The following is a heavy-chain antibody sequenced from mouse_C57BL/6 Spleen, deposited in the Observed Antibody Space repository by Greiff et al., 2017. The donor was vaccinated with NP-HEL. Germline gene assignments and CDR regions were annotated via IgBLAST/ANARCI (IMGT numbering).Heavy chain of an antibody. D-gene: IGHD1-1*01. V-gene: IGHV2-2*02. CDR1: GFSLTSYG. CDR2: IWSGGST. Sequence: VQLVESGPGLVQPSQSLSITCTVSGFSLTSYGVHWVRQSPGKGLEWLGVIWSGGSTDYYAAFISSLSTSKDNSTSHAFFKMNSLQANDTAIYYCARNSLYYGSSYGYYAMDYWGQGTSVTVSS. J-gene: IGHJ4*01. CDR3: ARNSLYYGSSYGYYAMDY.